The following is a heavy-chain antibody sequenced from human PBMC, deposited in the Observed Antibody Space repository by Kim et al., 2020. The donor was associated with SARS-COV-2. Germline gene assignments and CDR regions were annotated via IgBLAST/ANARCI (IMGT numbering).Heavy chain of an antibody. V-gene: IGHV4-39*01. Sequence: STSYTPALKSRVIISVDTSKNQFSLKLSSVTASDTAVYYCARRSGSPFDYWGQGTLVTVSS. D-gene: IGHD1-26*01. CDR3: ARRSGSPFDY. CDR2: ST. J-gene: IGHJ4*02.